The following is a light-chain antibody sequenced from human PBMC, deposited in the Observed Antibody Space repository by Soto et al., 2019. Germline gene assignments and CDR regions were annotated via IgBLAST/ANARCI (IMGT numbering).Light chain of an antibody. CDR2: DAS. Sequence: DIQMTQSPSSLSASVGDRVTITCQASQDISNYLNWYQQKPGKAPKLLIYDASNLETGVPSRFSGSGSGTDFTFTISSLQPEDIATYYCQHLETFGQGTKVEIK. J-gene: IGKJ1*01. CDR3: QHLET. V-gene: IGKV1-33*01. CDR1: QDISNY.